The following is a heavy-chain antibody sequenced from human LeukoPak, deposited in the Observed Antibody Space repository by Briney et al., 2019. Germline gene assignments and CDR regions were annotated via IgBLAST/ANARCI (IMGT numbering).Heavy chain of an antibody. D-gene: IGHD3-9*01. V-gene: IGHV4-59*08. Sequence: SETLSLTCTVSGGSISSYYWSWIRQPQGKGLEWIGYIYYSGSTNYNPSLKNRVTISVDTSKNQFALKLSSVTAADTAVYYCARLTKFLIGYYPSPWGHGTLVTVSS. J-gene: IGHJ5*02. CDR3: ARLTKFLIGYYPSP. CDR2: IYYSGST. CDR1: GGSISSYY.